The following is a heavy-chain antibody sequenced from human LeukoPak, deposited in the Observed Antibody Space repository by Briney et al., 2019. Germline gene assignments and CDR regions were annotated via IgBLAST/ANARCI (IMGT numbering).Heavy chain of an antibody. CDR2: IWSDAGDK. V-gene: IGHV3-33*06. D-gene: IGHD4-11*01. CDR1: GFTFSHYG. J-gene: IGHJ4*02. CDR3: AKDAQRGFDYSNSLDY. Sequence: GRSLRLSCSASGFTFSHYGMHWVRQAPGTGLEWVAVIWSDAGDKYYANSVKGRFTISRDNFKNSLYLQMNSLRAEDTAVYYCAKDAQRGFDYSNSLDYWGQGTRVTVSS.